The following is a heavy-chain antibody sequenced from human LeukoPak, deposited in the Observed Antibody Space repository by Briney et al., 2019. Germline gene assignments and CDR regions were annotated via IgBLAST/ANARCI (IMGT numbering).Heavy chain of an antibody. CDR3: ARATLAGYTSGWSLGASDI. Sequence: PSETLSLTCAVSGYSISSGHYWGWFRQPPGKGLERIASIYHNGNTYHNPSLGSRVTISSDTSRNQFSLQLYSVTAADTALYYCARATLAGYTSGWSLGASDIWGQGTKVTVSP. D-gene: IGHD6-19*01. V-gene: IGHV4-38-2*01. J-gene: IGHJ3*02. CDR2: IYHNGNT. CDR1: GYSISSGHY.